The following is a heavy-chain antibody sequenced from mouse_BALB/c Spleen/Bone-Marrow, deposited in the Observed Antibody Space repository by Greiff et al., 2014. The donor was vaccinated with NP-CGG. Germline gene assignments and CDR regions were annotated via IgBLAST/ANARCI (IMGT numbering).Heavy chain of an antibody. V-gene: IGHV1-69*02. J-gene: IGHJ2*01. CDR3: TGGNYPYYFGY. Sequence: VQLQQSGAELVRPGASVKLSCKASGYTFTSYWINWVKQRPGQGLEWIGNIYPSNNYTNYNQKFKDKATLTVDKSSSTAYMQLSSPTSEDSAVYYCTGGNYPYYFGYWGQGTTLTVSS. D-gene: IGHD2-1*01. CDR2: IYPSNNYT. CDR1: GYTFTSYW.